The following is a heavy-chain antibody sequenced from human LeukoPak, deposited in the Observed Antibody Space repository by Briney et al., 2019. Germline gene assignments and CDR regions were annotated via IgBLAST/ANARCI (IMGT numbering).Heavy chain of an antibody. Sequence: PSETLSLTCTVSGGSISSSSYYWGWIRQPPGEGLEWIGSIYYSGSTYYNPSLKSRVTISVDTSKNQFSLKLSSVTAADTAVYYCARHNLGSSSHPFDYWGQGTLVTVSS. V-gene: IGHV4-39*01. CDR3: ARHNLGSSSHPFDY. CDR1: GGSISSSSYY. J-gene: IGHJ4*02. D-gene: IGHD6-6*01. CDR2: IYYSGST.